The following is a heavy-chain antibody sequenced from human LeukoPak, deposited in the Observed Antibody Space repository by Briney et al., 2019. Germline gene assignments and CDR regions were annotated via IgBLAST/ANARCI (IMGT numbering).Heavy chain of an antibody. CDR3: ARAIVVVPAAIQGDWFDP. D-gene: IGHD2-2*02. Sequence: SETLSLTCTVSGGSISSYYWSWIRQPAGNGLEWIGRIYTSGSTNYNPSLKSRVTMSVDTSKNQFSLKLSSVTAADTAVYYCARAIVVVPAAIQGDWFDPWGQGTLVTVSS. V-gene: IGHV4-4*07. CDR1: GGSISSYY. CDR2: IYTSGST. J-gene: IGHJ5*02.